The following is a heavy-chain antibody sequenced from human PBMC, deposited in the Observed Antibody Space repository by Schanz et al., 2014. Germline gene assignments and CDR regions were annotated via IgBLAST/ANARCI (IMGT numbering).Heavy chain of an antibody. V-gene: IGHV3-23*04. Sequence: EVQLVQSGGGLVQPGGSLRLSCLASGFAFSSYGMNWLRQAPGKGLEWVSAISGGGGTTYYADSVKGRFTISRDNSKNTLYLQMNGLRGEDTAVYYCAKDLDANYFDYWGQGTLVTVSS. CDR1: GFAFSSYG. J-gene: IGHJ4*02. CDR3: AKDLDANYFDY. CDR2: ISGGGGTT. D-gene: IGHD1-1*01.